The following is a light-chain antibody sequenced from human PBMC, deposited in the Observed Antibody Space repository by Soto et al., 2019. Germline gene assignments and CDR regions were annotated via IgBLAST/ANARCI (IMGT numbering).Light chain of an antibody. CDR2: DAF. Sequence: DIQMTQSPSSLSASVGDRVSITCQASHDIKKYLNWYQLKPGKAPNLLIYDAFNLEPGVPSRFSARGSGTDFTFTINGLQPEDFATYYCQNYHNLPPKFTFGPGTKVDIK. J-gene: IGKJ3*01. CDR1: HDIKKY. CDR3: QNYHNLPPKFT. V-gene: IGKV1-33*01.